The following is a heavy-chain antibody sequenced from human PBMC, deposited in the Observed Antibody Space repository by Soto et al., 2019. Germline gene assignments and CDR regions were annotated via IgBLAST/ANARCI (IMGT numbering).Heavy chain of an antibody. CDR1: GYSTSSGYY. CDR3: ASQEDYGMDV. V-gene: IGHV4-38-2*01. Sequence: KTSETLSLTCAVSGYSTSSGYYWGWIRQPPGKGLEWIGSIYHSGSTYYNPSLKSRVTISVDTSKNQFSLKLSSVTAADTAVYYCASQEDYGMDVWGQGTTVTVSS. CDR2: IYHSGST. J-gene: IGHJ6*02.